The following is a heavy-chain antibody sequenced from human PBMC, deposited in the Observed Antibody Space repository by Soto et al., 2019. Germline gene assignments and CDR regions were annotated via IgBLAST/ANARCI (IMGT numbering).Heavy chain of an antibody. CDR3: AKDIGYSGYGAVGFDY. D-gene: IGHD5-12*01. J-gene: IGHJ4*02. CDR2: ISWNSGSI. CDR1: GFTFDDYA. V-gene: IGHV3-9*01. Sequence: EVQLVESGGGLVQPGRSLRLSCAASGFTFDDYAMHWVRQAPGKGLEWVSGISWNSGSIGYADSVKGRFTISRDNAKNSLYPQMNSLRAEDTALYYCAKDIGYSGYGAVGFDYWGQGTLVTVSS.